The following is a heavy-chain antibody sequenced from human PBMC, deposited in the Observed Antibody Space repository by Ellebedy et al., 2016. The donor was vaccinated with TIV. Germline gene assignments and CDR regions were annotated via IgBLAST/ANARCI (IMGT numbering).Heavy chain of an antibody. CDR1: GYTFTSYG. V-gene: IGHV1-18*01. CDR3: ARAITAVGTIDY. CDR2: ISAYNGNT. D-gene: IGHD6-13*01. J-gene: IGHJ4*02. Sequence: ASVKVSXXASGYTFTSYGISWVRQAPGQGLEWMGWISAYNGNTNYAQKLQGRVTMTTDTSTSTAYMELRSLRSDDTAVYYCARAITAVGTIDYWGQGTLATVST.